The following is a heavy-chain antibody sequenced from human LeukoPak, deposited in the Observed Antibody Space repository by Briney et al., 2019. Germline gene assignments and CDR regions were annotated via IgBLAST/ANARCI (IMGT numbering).Heavy chain of an antibody. J-gene: IGHJ4*02. CDR1: GYTFTSYG. CDR2: INAGNGNT. V-gene: IGHV1-3*01. Sequence: ASVKVSCKASGYTFTSYGISWVRQAPGQGLEWMGWINAGNGNTKYSQKFQGRVTITRDTSASTAYMELSSLRSEDTAVYYCARELSDFDYWGQGTLVTVSS. D-gene: IGHD2-2*01. CDR3: ARELSDFDY.